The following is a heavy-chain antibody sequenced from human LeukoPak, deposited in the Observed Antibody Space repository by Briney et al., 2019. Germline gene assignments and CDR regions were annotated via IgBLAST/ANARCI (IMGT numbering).Heavy chain of an antibody. J-gene: IGHJ4*02. V-gene: IGHV1-8*01. CDR1: GYTFTSYD. CDR3: ARKTAQQLVFFDY. D-gene: IGHD6-13*01. CDR2: MNPNSGNT. Sequence: GASVKVSCKASGYTFTSYDINWVRQATGQGLEWMGWMNPNSGNTGYAQKFRGRVTMTRNTSISTAYMELSSLRSEDTAVYYCARKTAQQLVFFDYWGQGNLVTVSS.